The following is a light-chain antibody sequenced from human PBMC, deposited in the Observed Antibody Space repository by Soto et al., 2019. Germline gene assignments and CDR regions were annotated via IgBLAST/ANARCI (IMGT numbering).Light chain of an antibody. CDR3: CSYTTSTTLL. V-gene: IGLV2-14*01. CDR1: SSDIGDYNY. CDR2: EVT. Sequence: QSALTQPASVSGSPGQSITISCTGTSSDIGDYNYVSWYQHHPGKAPKLMIFEVTNRPSGVSNRFSGSKSGNTASLTISGLQAEDEADYYCCSYTTSTTLLFGGGTKLTVL. J-gene: IGLJ2*01.